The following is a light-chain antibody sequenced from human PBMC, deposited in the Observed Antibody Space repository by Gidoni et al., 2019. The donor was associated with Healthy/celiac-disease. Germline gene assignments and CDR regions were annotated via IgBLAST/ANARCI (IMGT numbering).Light chain of an antibody. J-gene: IGKJ4*01. CDR1: QDISNY. V-gene: IGKV1-33*01. CDR2: DAP. Sequence: QMTKSPSSLSASVGDRVTITCQASQDISNYLNWYQQKPGKAPKLLIYDAPNLETGVPSSFSGSGSGTDFTFTISSLHPEDIPTYYCQQYDNLPLTFGGGTKVEIK. CDR3: QQYDNLPLT.